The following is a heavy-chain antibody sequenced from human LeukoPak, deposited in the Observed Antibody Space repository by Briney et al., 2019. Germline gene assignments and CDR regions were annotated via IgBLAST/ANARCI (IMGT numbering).Heavy chain of an antibody. Sequence: PSETLSLTCTVSGGSISSYYWSWIRQAPGTGLEWIGYIYYSGSTNYNPSLKSRVTISVDTSKNQFSLKLSSVTAADTAVYYCASGIAAPFNWFDPWGQGTLVTVSS. CDR2: IYYSGST. J-gene: IGHJ5*02. D-gene: IGHD6-13*01. CDR3: ASGIAAPFNWFDP. V-gene: IGHV4-59*01. CDR1: GGSISSYY.